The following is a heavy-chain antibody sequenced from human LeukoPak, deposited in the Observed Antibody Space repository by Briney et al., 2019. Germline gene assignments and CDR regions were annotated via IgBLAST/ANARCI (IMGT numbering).Heavy chain of an antibody. V-gene: IGHV4-59*01. CDR1: GGSISSYY. CDR2: IYYSGST. CDR3: AGYSSSWEGWFDP. D-gene: IGHD6-13*01. J-gene: IGHJ5*02. Sequence: SETLSLTCTVSGGSISSYYWSWIRQPPGKGLEWIGYIYYSGSTNYNPSLKSRVTISVDTSKNQFSLKLSSVTAADTAVYYCAGYSSSWEGWFDPWGQGTLATVSS.